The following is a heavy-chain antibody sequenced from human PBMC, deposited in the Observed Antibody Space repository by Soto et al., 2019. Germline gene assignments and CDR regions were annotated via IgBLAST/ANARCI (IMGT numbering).Heavy chain of an antibody. CDR1: GGSISSYY. J-gene: IGHJ5*02. CDR3: ARTWSGYFSNWFDP. D-gene: IGHD3-3*01. V-gene: IGHV4-59*08. CDR2: IYYSGST. Sequence: PSETLSLTCTVSGGSISSYYWSWIRQPPGKGLEWIGYIYYSGSTNYNPSLKSRVTISVDTSKNQFSLKLSSVTAADTAVYYCARTWSGYFSNWFDPWGQGTLVTVSS.